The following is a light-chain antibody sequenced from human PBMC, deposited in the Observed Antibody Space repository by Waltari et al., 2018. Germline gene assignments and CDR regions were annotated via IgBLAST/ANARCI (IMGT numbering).Light chain of an antibody. CDR3: QQSYSTLRWT. CDR1: QSISSY. J-gene: IGKJ1*01. Sequence: DIQMTQSPSSLSASVGYRVTITCRASQSISSYLNWYQQKPGKAPKLLIYAASSLQSGVPSRFSGSGSGTDFTLTISSLQPEDFATYYCQQSYSTLRWTFGQGTKVEIK. V-gene: IGKV1-39*01. CDR2: AAS.